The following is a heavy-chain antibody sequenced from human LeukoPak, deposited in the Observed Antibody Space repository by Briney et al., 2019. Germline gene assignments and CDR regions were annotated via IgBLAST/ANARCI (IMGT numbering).Heavy chain of an antibody. Sequence: GGSLRLSCAASGFIFSSNWMSWVRQAAGKGLEWVANINPDGSTKYYVGSGKGRFTISRDNAKNSLYLEMNSLRDEDTAVYYCARGDSSSGWWFDPWGQGTRVTVS. D-gene: IGHD6-13*01. CDR2: INPDGSTK. CDR1: GFIFSSNW. CDR3: ARGDSSSGWWFDP. V-gene: IGHV3-7*01. J-gene: IGHJ5*02.